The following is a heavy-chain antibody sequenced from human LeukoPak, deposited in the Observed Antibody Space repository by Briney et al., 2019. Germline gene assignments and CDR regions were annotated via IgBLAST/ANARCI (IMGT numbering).Heavy chain of an antibody. J-gene: IGHJ4*02. CDR3: ARETMLAGFASGLGFNY. CDR2: IHGSGST. D-gene: IGHD6-19*01. V-gene: IGHV4-59*01. Sequence: PSETLSLTCTVSGASISSWYWSWIRQPPGKGLEWIGNIHGSGSTNYNPSLKSRLSMSLDTSRNQFSLNLTSVTAADTATYYCARETMLAGFASGLGFNYWGQGILVIVSS. CDR1: GASISSWY.